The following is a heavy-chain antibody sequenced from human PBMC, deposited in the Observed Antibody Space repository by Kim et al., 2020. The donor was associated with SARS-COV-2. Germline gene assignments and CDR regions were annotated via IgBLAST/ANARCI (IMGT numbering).Heavy chain of an antibody. CDR3: ARGHNGGVKRSTLDV. J-gene: IGHJ6*02. CDR2: IYDDGLT. Sequence: SETLSLTCSISGDSIYNKKWAWVRRAPGKGLEFIGYIYDDGLTNYNPSLKSRVTISLATSRNEISLTVRSVTAADTAVYYCARGHNGGVKRSTLDVWGQGTTVAVS. V-gene: IGHV4-59*13. CDR1: GDSIYNKK. D-gene: IGHD2-8*01.